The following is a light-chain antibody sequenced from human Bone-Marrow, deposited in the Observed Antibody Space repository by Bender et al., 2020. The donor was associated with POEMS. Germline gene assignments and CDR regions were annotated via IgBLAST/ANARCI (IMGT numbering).Light chain of an antibody. CDR2: DVS. Sequence: HSALTQPRSVSGSPGQSVTISCTGINSDVGRFNSVSWYQQHPGKAPKLMIYDVSKRPSGVPDRFSGSKSGDTASLTISGLQAEDEADYYCCSYSYEDSRRVFGGWSKVTVL. CDR1: NSDVGRFNS. CDR3: CSYSYEDSRRV. J-gene: IGLJ3*02. V-gene: IGLV2-11*01.